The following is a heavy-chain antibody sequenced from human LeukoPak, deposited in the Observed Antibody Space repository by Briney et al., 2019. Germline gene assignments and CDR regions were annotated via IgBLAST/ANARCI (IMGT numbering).Heavy chain of an antibody. V-gene: IGHV4-61*01. CDR3: ARSDITGTTYYYYGMDV. D-gene: IGHD1-20*01. Sequence: SETLSLTCTVSGGSVSSGRYYGSWIRQPPGKGLEWIGYIYYSGSTNYNPSLKSRVTISVDTSKNQFSLKLSSVTAADTAVYYCARSDITGTTYYYYGMDVWGQGTTVTVSS. CDR2: IYYSGST. CDR1: GGSVSSGRYY. J-gene: IGHJ6*02.